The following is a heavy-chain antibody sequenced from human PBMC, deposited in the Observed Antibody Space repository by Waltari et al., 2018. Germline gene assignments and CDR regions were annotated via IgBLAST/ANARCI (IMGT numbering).Heavy chain of an antibody. J-gene: IGHJ4*02. D-gene: IGHD3-22*01. CDR3: TSPHDSSGYSPGDLDY. CDR2: IRGKSYGGTT. Sequence: EVQLVESGGGWVQPGRSLRLSCTASGFNVADYAITWTRQAPGKGLEWVGFIRGKSYGGTTEYASSVKDRFIISRDDSKSIAYLQMNNLKIEDTAVYFCTSPHDSSGYSPGDLDYWGQGTLVTVSS. CDR1: GFNVADYA. V-gene: IGHV3-49*03.